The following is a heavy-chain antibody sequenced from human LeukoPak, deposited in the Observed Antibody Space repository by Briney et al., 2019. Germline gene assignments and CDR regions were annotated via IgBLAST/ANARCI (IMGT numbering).Heavy chain of an antibody. CDR2: ITASSSST. CDR3: AKLFESGTYNNFFHY. Sequence: GGSLRLSCAASEFSVGSNYMTWVRQAPGKGLEWVSAITASSSSTHDADSVQGCFTISRDNFKNTLYLQMNSLRPEDTAIYYCAKLFESGTYNNFFHYWGQGTLVTVSS. J-gene: IGHJ4*02. CDR1: EFSVGSNY. V-gene: IGHV3-23*01. D-gene: IGHD3-10*01.